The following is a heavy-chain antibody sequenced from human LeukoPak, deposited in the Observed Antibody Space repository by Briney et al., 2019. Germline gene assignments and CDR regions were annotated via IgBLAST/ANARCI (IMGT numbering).Heavy chain of an antibody. CDR3: AGSWGSYSLEY. CDR1: GGSISSYH. CDR2: IYNSGST. D-gene: IGHD3-22*01. V-gene: IGHV4-59*01. Sequence: SETLSLTCTVSGGSISSYHWTWMRQPPGKGLECIGYIYNSGSTKYNPSLKSRVTVSVDTSKKQVSLKLNSVTAADTALYDCAGSWGSYSLEYWGQGSLVTVSS. J-gene: IGHJ4*02.